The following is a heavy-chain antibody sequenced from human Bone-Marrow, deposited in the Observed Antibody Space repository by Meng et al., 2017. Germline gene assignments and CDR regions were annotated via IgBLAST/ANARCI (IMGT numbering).Heavy chain of an antibody. D-gene: IGHD3-3*01. Sequence: GSLRLSCTVSGGSISSSSYYWGWIRQPPGKGLEWIGSIYYSGSTYYNPSLKSRVTISVDTSKNQFSLKLSSVTAADTAVYYCAREEDYDFWSGTDERNYGMDVWGQGTTVTVSS. CDR3: AREEDYDFWSGTDERNYGMDV. V-gene: IGHV4-39*07. J-gene: IGHJ6*02. CDR2: IYYSGST. CDR1: GGSISSSSYY.